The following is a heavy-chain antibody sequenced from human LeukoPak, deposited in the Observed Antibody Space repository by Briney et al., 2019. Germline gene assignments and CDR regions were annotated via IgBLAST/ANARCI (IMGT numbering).Heavy chain of an antibody. D-gene: IGHD6-6*01. CDR1: GFTFSSYW. J-gene: IGHJ4*02. V-gene: IGHV3-74*01. CDR2: IDSDGKSI. CDR3: ARVESSSSGAADY. Sequence: GGSLRLSCAASGFTFSSYWMHWVRQAPGKGLVWVSRIDSDGKSISYADSVKGRFTISRDNAKNTLYLQMNSLRAEDTAVYYCARVESSSSGAADYWGQGTLVTVSS.